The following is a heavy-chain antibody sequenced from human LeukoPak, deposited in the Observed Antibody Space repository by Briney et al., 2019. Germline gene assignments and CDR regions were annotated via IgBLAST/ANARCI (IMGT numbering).Heavy chain of an antibody. J-gene: IGHJ6*03. Sequence: ASVRVSCKASGYTFTAYYIHWVRQAPGQGLEWMGWINPNSGGTNYAQKFQGRVTMTRDTSISTAYMELSRLRSDDTAVYYCATAPDYYYYYMDVWGKGTTVTVSS. V-gene: IGHV1-2*02. CDR2: INPNSGGT. CDR1: GYTFTAYY. CDR3: ATAPDYYYYYMDV.